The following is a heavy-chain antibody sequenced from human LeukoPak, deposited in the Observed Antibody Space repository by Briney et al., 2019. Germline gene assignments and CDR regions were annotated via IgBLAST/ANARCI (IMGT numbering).Heavy chain of an antibody. CDR3: ARGEPLGYCSTTSCPYYFDS. CDR2: IYYNGNT. Sequence: SETLSLTCTVSGGSVNNNNYYWAWIRQTPGKGLEWIGSIYYNGNTFYNPSLKSRVTISVDKAENQFSLKMYSVTAADTAVYYCARGEPLGYCSTTSCPYYFDSWGQGTLVIVSS. CDR1: GGSVNNNNYY. V-gene: IGHV4-39*07. D-gene: IGHD2-2*01. J-gene: IGHJ4*02.